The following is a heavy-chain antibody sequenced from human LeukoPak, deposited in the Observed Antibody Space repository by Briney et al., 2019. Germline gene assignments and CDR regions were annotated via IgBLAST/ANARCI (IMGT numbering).Heavy chain of an antibody. CDR1: GGPISSGGNS. CDR2: IYHSGNT. CDR3: ARDCSGGSCYGAFDI. V-gene: IGHV4-30-2*05. D-gene: IGHD2-15*01. J-gene: IGHJ3*02. Sequence: PSETLSLTCAVSGGPISSGGNSWSWIRQPPGKGLEWIGYIYHSGNTYYNPSLKSRITISVDTSENRFSLKLSSVTATDTAVYYCARDCSGGSCYGAFDIWGQGTMVTVSS.